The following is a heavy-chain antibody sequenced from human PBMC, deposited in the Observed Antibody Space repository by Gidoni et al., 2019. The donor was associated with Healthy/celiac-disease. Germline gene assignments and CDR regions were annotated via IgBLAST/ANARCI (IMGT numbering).Heavy chain of an antibody. D-gene: IGHD6-13*01. J-gene: IGHJ5*02. V-gene: IGHV3-23*01. CDR3: AQDRGSSWYAPDWFDP. Sequence: EVQLLESGGGSVQPGGSLRLSCAASGFTFSSYAMSWFRQAPGKGLEWVSAISGSGGSTYYADSVKGRFTISRDNSKNTLYLQMNSLRAEDTAVYYCAQDRGSSWYAPDWFDPWGQGTLVTVSS. CDR2: ISGSGGST. CDR1: GFTFSSYA.